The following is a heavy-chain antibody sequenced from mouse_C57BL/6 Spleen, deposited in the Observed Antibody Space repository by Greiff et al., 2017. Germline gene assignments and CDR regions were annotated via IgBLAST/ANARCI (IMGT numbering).Heavy chain of an antibody. CDR1: GFTFSSYA. D-gene: IGHD2-4*01. V-gene: IGHV5-4*01. CDR3: ARDLYYEYYAMDY. CDR2: ISDGGSYT. Sequence: EVKLMESGGGLVKPGGSLKLSCAASGFTFSSYAMSWVRQTPEKRLEWVATISDGGSYTYYPDNVKGRFTISRDNAKNNLYLQMSHLKSEDTAMYYCARDLYYEYYAMDYWGQGTSVTVSS. J-gene: IGHJ4*01.